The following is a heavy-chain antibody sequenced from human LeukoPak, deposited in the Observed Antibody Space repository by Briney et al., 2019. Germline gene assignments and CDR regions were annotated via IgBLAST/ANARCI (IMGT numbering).Heavy chain of an antibody. CDR1: GFEFNIYG. V-gene: IGHV3-23*01. D-gene: IGHD7-27*01. J-gene: IGHJ4*02. CDR2: IIGSGGTT. CDR3: AKDINWASFES. Sequence: GGSLRLSCAASGFEFNIYGMNWVRQAPGKGLEWVSGIIGSGGTTYYADSVKGRFTISRDNSKNTLYLQMNSLRAEDTALYYCAKDINWASFESWGQGTLVTVSS.